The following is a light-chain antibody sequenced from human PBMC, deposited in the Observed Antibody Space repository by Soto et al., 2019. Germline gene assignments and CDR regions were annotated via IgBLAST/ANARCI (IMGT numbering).Light chain of an antibody. CDR2: GAS. CDR1: QGIGNT. CDR3: QLYGTSPKP. V-gene: IGKV3-15*01. J-gene: IGKJ1*01. Sequence: EIVITQSPATLSVSPGEGATLSCRASQGIGNTLAWYQQKPGQTPRLLIFGASIRATGVPARFSGSGSGTDFTLTINSLQSEDFAVYYCQLYGTSPKPFGQGTKVEIK.